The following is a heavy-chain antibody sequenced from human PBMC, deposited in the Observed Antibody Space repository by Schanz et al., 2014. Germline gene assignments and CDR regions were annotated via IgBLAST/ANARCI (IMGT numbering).Heavy chain of an antibody. CDR3: ARGHSSSWYRISHAFDY. Sequence: EVQLVESGGGVVQPGGSLRLSCAASGFTFSSSWMNWVRQPPGKGLEWVANIKQDGSEAYYVDSVKGRFTISRDNAKNSLDLQMSSLRAEDTAVYYCARGHSSSWYRISHAFDYWGQGTLVTVSS. D-gene: IGHD6-13*01. J-gene: IGHJ4*02. CDR1: GFTFSSSW. V-gene: IGHV3-7*01. CDR2: IKQDGSEA.